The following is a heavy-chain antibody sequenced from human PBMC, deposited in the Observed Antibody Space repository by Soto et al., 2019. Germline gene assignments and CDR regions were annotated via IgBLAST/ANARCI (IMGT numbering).Heavy chain of an antibody. CDR3: AKDRKSGSGWYWDY. D-gene: IGHD6-19*01. CDR2: ISASGGTT. J-gene: IGHJ4*02. Sequence: EVQLLESGGGLVQPGGSLRLSCAASGFTFSDYAMSWVRQALGKGLEWVSAISASGGTTYYADSVRGRFTISRDNSKNTLYLQMNSLRAEDTVVYYCAKDRKSGSGWYWDYWGQGTLVTVSS. V-gene: IGHV3-23*01. CDR1: GFTFSDYA.